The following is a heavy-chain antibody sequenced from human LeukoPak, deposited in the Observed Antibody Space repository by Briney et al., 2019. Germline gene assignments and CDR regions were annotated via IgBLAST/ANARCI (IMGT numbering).Heavy chain of an antibody. Sequence: SETLSLTCAVYGGSFSGYYWSWIRQPPGEGLEWIGEINHSGSTNYNPSLKSRVTISVDTSKNQFSLKLSSVTAADTAVYYCARASIAVAGRKSDFDYWGQGTLVTVSS. CDR2: INHSGST. D-gene: IGHD6-19*01. CDR1: GGSFSGYY. CDR3: ARASIAVAGRKSDFDY. J-gene: IGHJ4*02. V-gene: IGHV4-34*01.